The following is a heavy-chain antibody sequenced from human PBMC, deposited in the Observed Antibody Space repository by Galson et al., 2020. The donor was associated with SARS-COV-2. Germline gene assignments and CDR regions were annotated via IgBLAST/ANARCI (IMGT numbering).Heavy chain of an antibody. CDR3: AKEQRDIVDATVVEDAFDM. CDR2: ISYDGGLK. V-gene: IGHV3-30*18. CDR1: GFTFTNYG. Sequence: TGGPLRLSCAASGFTFTNYGMRWVRQAPGKGLEWVAFISYDGGLKYYADSVKGRFTISRDNSKNTVYRQMNSLRAEDTAVYYCAKEQRDIVDATVVEDAFDMWGQGTMVTVSS. D-gene: IGHD2-15*01. J-gene: IGHJ3*02.